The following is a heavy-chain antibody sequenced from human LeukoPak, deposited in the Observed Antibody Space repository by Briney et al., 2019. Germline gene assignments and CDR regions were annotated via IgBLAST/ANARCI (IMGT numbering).Heavy chain of an antibody. D-gene: IGHD6-13*01. V-gene: IGHV3-23*01. CDR3: ATLAAAGTLDLYYYYYYGMDV. J-gene: IGHJ6*02. CDR1: GFTFSSYA. Sequence: PGGSLRLSCAASGFTFSSYAMSWVRQAPGKGLEWVSAISGSGGSTYYADSVKGRFTIPRDNSKNTLYLQMNSLRAEDTAVYYCATLAAAGTLDLYYYYYYGMDVWGQGTTVTVSS. CDR2: ISGSGGST.